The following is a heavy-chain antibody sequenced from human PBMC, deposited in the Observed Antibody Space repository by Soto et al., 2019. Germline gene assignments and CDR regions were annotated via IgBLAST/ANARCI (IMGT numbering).Heavy chain of an antibody. CDR3: ARAIRTTVAYFDY. CDR2: IYYSGST. Sequence: SETLSLTCTVSGGSVTTGSYYWSWIRQPPGKGLEWIGYIYYSGSTNYNPSLKSRVTISVDTSKNQFSLKLRSVTAADTAVYYCARAIRTTVAYFDYWGQGTLVTVSS. V-gene: IGHV4-61*01. CDR1: GGSVTTGSYY. D-gene: IGHD4-17*01. J-gene: IGHJ4*02.